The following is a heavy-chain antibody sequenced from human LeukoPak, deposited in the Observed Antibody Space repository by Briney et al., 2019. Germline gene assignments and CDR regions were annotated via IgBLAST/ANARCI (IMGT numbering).Heavy chain of an antibody. J-gene: IGHJ4*02. CDR1: GFSFSSYS. CDR2: VSSSSTTI. Sequence: SGGSLRLSYGASGFSFSSYSMNWVRQTPGKGLEWISYVSSSSTTIHYADSVKGRFSISRDSARNSLYLQMNSLRAEDTAVYYCARDLKAYSSSGGVDFWGQGTLVTVSS. CDR3: ARDLKAYSSSGGVDF. V-gene: IGHV3-48*01. D-gene: IGHD6-13*01.